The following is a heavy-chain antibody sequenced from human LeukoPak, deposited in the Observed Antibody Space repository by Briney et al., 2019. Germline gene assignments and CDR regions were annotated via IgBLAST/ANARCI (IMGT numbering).Heavy chain of an antibody. CDR1: GGTFSSYA. CDR3: ARGGPDSSGYQDAFDI. J-gene: IGHJ3*02. D-gene: IGHD3-22*01. Sequence: SVKVSCKASGGTFSSYAISWVRQAPGQGLEWMGGIIPIFGTANYAQKFQGRVTITADESTSTAYMELSSLRSEDTAVYYCARGGPDSSGYQDAFDIWGQGTMVTVSP. V-gene: IGHV1-69*13. CDR2: IIPIFGTA.